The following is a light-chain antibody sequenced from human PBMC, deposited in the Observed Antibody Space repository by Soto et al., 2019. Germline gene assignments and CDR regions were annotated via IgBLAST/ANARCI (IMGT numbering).Light chain of an antibody. CDR2: GAS. V-gene: IGKV1-33*01. CDR1: QDINDY. CDR3: QQYDSLPYT. Sequence: EIQMTQSPSSLSASLGDRVTITCQASQDINDYSNWYQQKPGKAPRLLIYGASFLEVRVPSRFSGSGSVTHFTLTISSLQPEDVATYYCQQYDSLPYTFGQGTRLEIK. J-gene: IGKJ2*01.